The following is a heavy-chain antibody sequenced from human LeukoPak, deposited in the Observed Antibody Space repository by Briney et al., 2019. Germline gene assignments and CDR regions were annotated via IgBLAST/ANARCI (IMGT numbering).Heavy chain of an antibody. CDR2: ISGSGGST. CDR3: ANQQGIAVAGSGY. Sequence: GGSLRLSCAASGFTFSSYAMSWVRQAPGKGLEWVSAISGSGGSTYYADSVKGRSTISRDNSKNTLYPQMNSLRAEDTAVYYCANQQGIAVAGSGYWGQGTLVTVSS. D-gene: IGHD6-19*01. V-gene: IGHV3-23*01. CDR1: GFTFSSYA. J-gene: IGHJ4*02.